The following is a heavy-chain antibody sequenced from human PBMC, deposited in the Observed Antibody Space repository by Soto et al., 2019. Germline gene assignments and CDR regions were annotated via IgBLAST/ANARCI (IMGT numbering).Heavy chain of an antibody. V-gene: IGHV1-46*03. CDR3: ARRERFTMVRGSDAFDI. J-gene: IGHJ3*02. CDR1: GYTFTSYY. CDR2: INPSGGST. D-gene: IGHD3-10*01. Sequence: ASVKVSCKASGYTFTSYYMHWVRQAPGQGLEWMGIINPSGGSTSYAQKFQGRVTMTRDTSTSTVYMELSSLRSEDTAVYYCARRERFTMVRGSDAFDIWGQGTIVTVSS.